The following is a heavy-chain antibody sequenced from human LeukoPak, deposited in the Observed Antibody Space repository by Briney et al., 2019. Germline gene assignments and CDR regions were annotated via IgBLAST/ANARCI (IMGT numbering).Heavy chain of an antibody. V-gene: IGHV1-8*03. J-gene: IGHJ3*02. CDR1: GYTFTSYD. CDR2: MNPNSGNT. CDR3: ARGPITFGGVIVFPAFDI. D-gene: IGHD3-16*02. Sequence: ASVKVSCKASGYTFTSYDINWVRQATGRGLEWMGWMNPNSGNTGYAQKFQGRVTITRNTSISTAYMELSSLRSEDTAVYYCARGPITFGGVIVFPAFDIWGQGTMVTVSS.